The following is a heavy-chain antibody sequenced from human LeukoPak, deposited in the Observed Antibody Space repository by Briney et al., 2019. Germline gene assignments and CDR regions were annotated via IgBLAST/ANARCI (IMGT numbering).Heavy chain of an antibody. V-gene: IGHV3-21*01. Sequence: GGSLRLSSATSGFTFGSYSMNWVRQAPGKGLEWVSSITTLSSYIYYADSVEGRFTISRDKAKNSLYLQLNSLRAEDTAVYYCARMYSSSSPFDYWGQGTLVTVSS. CDR1: GFTFGSYS. CDR2: ITTLSSYI. CDR3: ARMYSSSSPFDY. J-gene: IGHJ4*02. D-gene: IGHD6-6*01.